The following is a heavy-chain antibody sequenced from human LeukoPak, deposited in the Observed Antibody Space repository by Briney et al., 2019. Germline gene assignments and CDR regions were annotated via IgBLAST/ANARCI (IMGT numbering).Heavy chain of an antibody. J-gene: IGHJ4*02. CDR1: GGSISSYY. V-gene: IGHV4-59*12. CDR2: IYYSGST. D-gene: IGHD6-13*01. CDR3: AREAAAGGFDY. Sequence: PSETLSLTCTVSGGSISSYYWSWIRQPPGKGLEWIGYIYYSGSTNYNPSLKSRVTISVDTSKNQFSLQLNSVTPEDTAVYYCAREAAAGGFDYWGQGTLVTVSS.